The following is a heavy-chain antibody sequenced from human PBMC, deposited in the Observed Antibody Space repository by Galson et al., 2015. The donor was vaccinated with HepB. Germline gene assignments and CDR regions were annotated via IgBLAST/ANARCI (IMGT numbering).Heavy chain of an antibody. V-gene: IGHV3-7*01. Sequence: SLRLSCAASGITFSSYWMSWVRQAPGKGLEWVANIKQDGSEKYYVGSVKGRFTISRDNARNSLYLQMNSLRAEDTAVYYCARGAYWHDSSGLGTMVYGGQGTLVTVSS. D-gene: IGHD3-22*01. CDR3: ARGAYWHDSSGLGTMVY. CDR1: GITFSSYW. CDR2: IKQDGSEK. J-gene: IGHJ4*02.